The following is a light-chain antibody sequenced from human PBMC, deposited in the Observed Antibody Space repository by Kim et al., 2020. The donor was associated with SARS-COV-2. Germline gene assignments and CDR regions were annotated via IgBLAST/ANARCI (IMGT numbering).Light chain of an antibody. J-gene: IGKJ3*01. CDR1: QSITTNY. Sequence: PGERATLSCRASQSITTNYLAWYQQKPGQAPRLLIYHASNRAAGIPDRFSGSGSGTDFTLSISRLEPEDFAVYYCQQYGRSPPITFGPGTKVDIK. CDR2: HAS. CDR3: QQYGRSPPIT. V-gene: IGKV3-20*01.